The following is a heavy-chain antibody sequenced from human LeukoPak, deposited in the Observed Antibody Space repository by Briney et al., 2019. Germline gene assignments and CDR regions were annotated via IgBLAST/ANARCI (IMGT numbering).Heavy chain of an antibody. V-gene: IGHV1-3*01. CDR3: ARTNNPYSSSWYDAFDI. J-gene: IGHJ3*02. D-gene: IGHD6-13*01. Sequence: ASVKVSCKASGYTFTSYAMHWVRQAPGQRLEWMGWINAGNGNTKYSQKFQGRVTITRDTSASTAYMELSSLRSEDTAVYYCARTNNPYSSSWYDAFDIWGQGTMVTVSS. CDR2: INAGNGNT. CDR1: GYTFTSYA.